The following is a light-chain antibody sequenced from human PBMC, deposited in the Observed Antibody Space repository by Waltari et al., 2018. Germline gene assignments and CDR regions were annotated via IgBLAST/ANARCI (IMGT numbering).Light chain of an antibody. CDR3: AAWDDSLSGWV. J-gene: IGLJ3*02. CDR2: RNN. CDR1: SSNIGSNY. V-gene: IGLV1-47*01. Sequence: QSVLTQPPSASGTPGQRVTISCSGSSSNIGSNYVYWYQQVPGTAPKHLIHRNNQRPSGVPDRFSGSKSGTSASLAISGIRSEDEADYYCAAWDDSLSGWVLGGGTKLTVL.